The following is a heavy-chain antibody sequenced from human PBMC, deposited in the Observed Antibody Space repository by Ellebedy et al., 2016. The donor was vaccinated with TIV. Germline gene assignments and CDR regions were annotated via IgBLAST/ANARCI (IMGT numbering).Heavy chain of an antibody. CDR3: ARAGLVGDIAY. CDR2: INPNSGGT. CDR1: GNTFTGHY. J-gene: IGHJ4*02. V-gene: IGHV1-2*02. D-gene: IGHD6-19*01. Sequence: AASVKVSCKTSGNTFTGHYMHWVRQAPGQGLEWMGWINPNSGGTQYAQKFQGRVTMTRDTSINTAYMELSRLSSDDTAVYFCARAGLVGDIAYWGQGTLVTVSS.